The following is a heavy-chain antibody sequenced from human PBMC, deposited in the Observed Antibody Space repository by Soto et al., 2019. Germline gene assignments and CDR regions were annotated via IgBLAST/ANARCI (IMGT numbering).Heavy chain of an antibody. Sequence: GGSLRLSCAASGFTFSSYAMSWVRQAPGKGLEWVSVITDSTYYADSVKGRFTISRDNSKNTLYLQMNSLRAEDTAVYYCAKDHLWDTPPTWGQGTLVTVSS. CDR3: AKDHLWDTPPT. J-gene: IGHJ4*02. V-gene: IGHV3-23*01. D-gene: IGHD3-3*02. CDR2: ITDST. CDR1: GFTFSSYA.